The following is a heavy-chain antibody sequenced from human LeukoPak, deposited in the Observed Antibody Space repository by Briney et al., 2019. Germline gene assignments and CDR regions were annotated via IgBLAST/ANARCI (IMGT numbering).Heavy chain of an antibody. CDR2: INPSGGST. J-gene: IGHJ4*02. CDR1: GYTFTSYY. V-gene: IGHV1-46*01. D-gene: IGHD3-22*01. CDR3: ARDSSSGYGSDY. Sequence: ASVKVSCKASGYTFTSYYMHWVRQAPGQGLEWMGIINPSGGSTSYAQKFQGRVTMTRDTSTSTAYMELSSLRSEDTAVYHRARDSSSGYGSDYWGQGTLVTVSS.